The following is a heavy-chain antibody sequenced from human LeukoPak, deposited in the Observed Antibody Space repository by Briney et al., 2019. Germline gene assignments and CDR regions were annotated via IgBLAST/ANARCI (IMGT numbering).Heavy chain of an antibody. J-gene: IGHJ4*02. Sequence: PSETLSLTCAVSGGSISSSNWWSWVRQPPGKGLEWIREIYHSGSTNYNPSLKSRVTISVDKSKNQFSLKLSSVTAADTAVYYCASAVDYYGSGSYSNYFDYWGQGTLVTVSS. CDR2: IYHSGST. CDR1: GGSISSSNW. D-gene: IGHD3-10*01. V-gene: IGHV4-4*02. CDR3: ASAVDYYGSGSYSNYFDY.